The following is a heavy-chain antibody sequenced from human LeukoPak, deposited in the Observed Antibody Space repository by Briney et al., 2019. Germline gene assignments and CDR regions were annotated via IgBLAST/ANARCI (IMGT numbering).Heavy chain of an antibody. J-gene: IGHJ6*02. CDR1: GFTFSRIS. CDR3: AQSGGTDV. V-gene: IGHV3-74*01. CDR2: ISADGSST. Sequence: GGSLRLSCAASGFTFSRISMHWVRQVPGKGLVWVSRISADGSSTNYADPVKGRFTISRDNSKNMLYLQMNSLRAEDTAVYYCAQSGGTDVWGQGTTVTVSS.